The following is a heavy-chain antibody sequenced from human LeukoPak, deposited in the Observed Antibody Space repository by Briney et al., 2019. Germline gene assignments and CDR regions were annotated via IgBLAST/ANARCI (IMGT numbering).Heavy chain of an antibody. CDR1: GGSNSSSNW. J-gene: IGHJ4*02. CDR2: IYHSGST. CDR3: ARGARWSSSWLDY. V-gene: IGHV4-4*02. D-gene: IGHD6-13*01. Sequence: SETLSLTCAVSGGSNSSSNWWSWVRQPPGKGLEWIGEIYHSGSTNYNPSLKSRVTISVDKSKNQFSLKLSSVTAADTAVYYCARGARWSSSWLDYWGQGTLVTFSS.